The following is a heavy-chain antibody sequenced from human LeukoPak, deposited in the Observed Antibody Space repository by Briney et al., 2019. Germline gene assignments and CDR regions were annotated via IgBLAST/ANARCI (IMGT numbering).Heavy chain of an antibody. V-gene: IGHV4-59*08. Sequence: SETLSLTCTVSGGSISSYYWSWIRQPPGKGVEWIGYIYYSGSTNYNPSLKSRVTISVDTSKNQFSLKLSSVTAADTAVYYCARHRYYYRSGSYYGAPYYMDVWGKGTTVTISS. CDR3: ARHRYYYRSGSYYGAPYYMDV. CDR1: GGSISSYY. J-gene: IGHJ6*03. CDR2: IYYSGST. D-gene: IGHD3-10*01.